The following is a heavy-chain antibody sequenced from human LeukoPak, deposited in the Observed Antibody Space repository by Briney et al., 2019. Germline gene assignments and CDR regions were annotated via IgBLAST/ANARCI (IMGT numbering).Heavy chain of an antibody. CDR1: GDSVSSYSAT. CDR3: ARALHHGGFDY. V-gene: IGHV6-1*01. CDR2: TYYMSQWSN. Sequence: SQTLSLTCATSGDSVSSYSATWSWIRQSPSRGLEWLGRTYYMSQWSNDYAVSVQGRITISPDTSKNQFSLQLNSVTPEDTAVYYCARALHHGGFDYWGQETLVTVSS. D-gene: IGHD1-14*01. J-gene: IGHJ4*02.